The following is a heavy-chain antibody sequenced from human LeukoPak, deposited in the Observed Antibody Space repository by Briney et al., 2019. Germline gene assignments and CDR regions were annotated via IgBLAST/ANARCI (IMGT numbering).Heavy chain of an antibody. V-gene: IGHV3-48*04. D-gene: IGHD4-17*01. Sequence: GGSLRLSCAASGFTFSSYSMNWVRQAPGKGLEWVSYISSSSSTIYYADSVKGRFTISRDNAKNSLYLQMNSLRAEDTAVYYCAAGDYGGYWGQGTLVTVSS. CDR3: AAGDYGGY. CDR1: GFTFSSYS. J-gene: IGHJ4*02. CDR2: ISSSSSTI.